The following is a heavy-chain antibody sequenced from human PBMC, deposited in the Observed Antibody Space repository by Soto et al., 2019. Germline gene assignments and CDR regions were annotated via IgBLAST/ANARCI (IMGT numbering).Heavy chain of an antibody. CDR1: GYTFTSYG. V-gene: IGHV1-18*01. D-gene: IGHD2-15*01. J-gene: IGHJ1*01. Sequence: ASLKVSCKASGYTFTSYGISWVRQAPGQGLEWMGWISAYNGNTNYAQKLQGRVTMTTDTSTSTAYMELRSLRSDDTAVYYCARDVVVAATSAEYFQHWGQGTLVTVSS. CDR3: ARDVVVAATSAEYFQH. CDR2: ISAYNGNT.